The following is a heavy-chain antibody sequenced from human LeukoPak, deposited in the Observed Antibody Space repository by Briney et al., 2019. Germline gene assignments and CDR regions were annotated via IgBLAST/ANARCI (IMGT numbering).Heavy chain of an antibody. V-gene: IGHV3-30*18. J-gene: IGHJ4*02. CDR3: AKELYFGSGSYPDY. D-gene: IGHD3-10*01. CDR1: GFTFSSYG. CDR2: ISPDGSNK. Sequence: GGSLRLSCAASGFTFSSYGMHWVRQAPGKGLEWVAVISPDGSNKYYADSVKGRFTISRDNSKNTLYLQMNSLRVEDTAVYNCAKELYFGSGSYPDYWGQGTLATVSS.